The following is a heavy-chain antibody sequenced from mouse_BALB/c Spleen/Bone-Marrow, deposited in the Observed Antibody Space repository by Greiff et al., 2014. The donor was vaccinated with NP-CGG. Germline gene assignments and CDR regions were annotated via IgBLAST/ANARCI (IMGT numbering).Heavy chain of an antibody. CDR3: AREDYGNYDYFDY. CDR1: GYSITSGYY. CDR2: ISYDGNN. Sequence: VQLQQSGPGLVKPSQSLSLTCSVTGYSITSGYYWNWIRQFPGNKLEWMGYISYDGNNNYNPSLKNRISITRDTSKNHFFLKLNSLTTEDTATYYCAREDYGNYDYFDYWGQGTTLTVSS. J-gene: IGHJ2*01. D-gene: IGHD2-1*01. V-gene: IGHV3-6*02.